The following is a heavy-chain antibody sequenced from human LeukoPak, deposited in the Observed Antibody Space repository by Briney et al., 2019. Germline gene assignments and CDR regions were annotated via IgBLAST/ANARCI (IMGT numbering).Heavy chain of an antibody. Sequence: SETLSLTCTVSGGSISSYYWSWIRQPPGKGLEWIGYIYYSGSTNYNPSLKSRGTISVDTSKNQFSLKLSSVTAADTAVYYCARVGGIVDYWGQGTLVTVSS. J-gene: IGHJ4*02. V-gene: IGHV4-59*01. D-gene: IGHD2-15*01. CDR2: IYYSGST. CDR1: GGSISSYY. CDR3: ARVGGIVDY.